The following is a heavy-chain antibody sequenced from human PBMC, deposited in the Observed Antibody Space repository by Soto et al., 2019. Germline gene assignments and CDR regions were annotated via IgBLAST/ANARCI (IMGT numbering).Heavy chain of an antibody. Sequence: EVQLLESGGGLVQPGGSLRLSCAASGFTFSSYAMSWVRQAPGKGLEWVTVISGSAGSTYYADSVKGRFTISRDNSKDTLYLQMNSLRAEDTAVYYCAKNTVCSSTSCYLDYWGQGNLVTVSS. D-gene: IGHD2-2*01. V-gene: IGHV3-23*01. CDR2: ISGSAGST. CDR1: GFTFSSYA. CDR3: AKNTVCSSTSCYLDY. J-gene: IGHJ4*02.